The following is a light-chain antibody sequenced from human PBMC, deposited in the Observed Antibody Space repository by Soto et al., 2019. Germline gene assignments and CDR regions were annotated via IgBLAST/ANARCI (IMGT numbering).Light chain of an antibody. V-gene: IGKV3-20*01. J-gene: IGKJ2*01. CDR1: QSITNSH. Sequence: EIVLTQSPGTLSLSPGERATLSCRASQSITNSHLAWYQQKPGQAPRLLIYDISRRATGIPDRFSGSASGTDFTLTVSRLEPEDFAVYFCQHYGGSPLYTFGQGTKMEIK. CDR2: DIS. CDR3: QHYGGSPLYT.